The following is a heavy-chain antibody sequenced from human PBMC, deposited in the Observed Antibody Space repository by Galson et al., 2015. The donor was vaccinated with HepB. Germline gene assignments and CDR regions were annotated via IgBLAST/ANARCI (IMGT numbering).Heavy chain of an antibody. CDR3: AKGGWDSGPYFDY. D-gene: IGHD1-26*01. J-gene: IGHJ4*02. Sequence: SLRLSCAASGFTFSDYYMSWIRQAPGKGLEWVSYISSSSSYTNYADSVMGRFTISRDNAKNSLYLQMNSLRAEDTAVYYCAKGGWDSGPYFDYWGQGTLVTVSS. V-gene: IGHV3-11*06. CDR2: ISSSSSYT. CDR1: GFTFSDYY.